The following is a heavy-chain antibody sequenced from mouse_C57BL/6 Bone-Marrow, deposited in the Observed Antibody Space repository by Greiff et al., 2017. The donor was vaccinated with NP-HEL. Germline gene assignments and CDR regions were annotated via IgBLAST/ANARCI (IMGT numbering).Heavy chain of an antibody. CDR1: GFTFSDYY. CDR3: ARERHYYGSSYWYFDV. V-gene: IGHV5-16*01. CDR2: INYDGSST. D-gene: IGHD1-1*01. Sequence: DVKLVESEGGLVQPGSSMKLSCTASGFTFSDYYMAWVRQVPEKGLEWVANINYDGSSTYYLDSLKSRFIISRDNAKNILYLQMSSLKSEDTATYYCARERHYYGSSYWYFDVWGTGTTVTVSS. J-gene: IGHJ1*03.